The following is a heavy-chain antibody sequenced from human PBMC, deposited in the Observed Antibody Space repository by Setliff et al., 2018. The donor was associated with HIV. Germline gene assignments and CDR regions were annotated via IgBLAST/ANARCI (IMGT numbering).Heavy chain of an antibody. CDR1: GFTFSSRW. J-gene: IGHJ4*02. V-gene: IGHV3-7*01. CDR3: AREALSRDGYSYFDY. D-gene: IGHD5-12*01. CDR2: IKQDGSEN. Sequence: GGSLRLSCAASGFTFSSRWMTWVRQAPGKGLEWVANIKQDGSENYFVDSVKGRFTISRDSTRSSLFLHMDSLTAEDTAVYYCAREALSRDGYSYFDYWGQGTLVTVSS.